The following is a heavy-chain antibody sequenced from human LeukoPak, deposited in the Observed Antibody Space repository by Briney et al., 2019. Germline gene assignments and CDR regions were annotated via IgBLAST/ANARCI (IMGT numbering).Heavy chain of an antibody. J-gene: IGHJ4*02. Sequence: SETLSLTCSVSGGSLSNYYWTWIRRPPGKGLEWIGYIYSSGSTYYNPPLKSRVTISVDTSKNQFSLKLNSVTAADTAVYYCARLVAAAGMLLDYWGQGTLVTVSS. CDR3: ARLVAAAGMLLDY. CDR2: IYSSGST. V-gene: IGHV4-4*08. D-gene: IGHD6-13*01. CDR1: GGSLSNYY.